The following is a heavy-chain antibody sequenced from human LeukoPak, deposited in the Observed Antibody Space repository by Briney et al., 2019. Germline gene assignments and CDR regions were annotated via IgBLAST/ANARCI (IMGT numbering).Heavy chain of an antibody. CDR1: GFTFSTYA. J-gene: IGHJ4*02. Sequence: GGSLRLSCAASGFTFSTYALSWVRQAPGKRLEWVSAISGRGTSTYYADSVKGRFTISRDNPKNTLYLQMNRLRAEDTAVYYCAKDGPDGSGYQFDYWGQGTLVTVSS. D-gene: IGHD3-22*01. V-gene: IGHV3-23*01. CDR2: ISGRGTST. CDR3: AKDGPDGSGYQFDY.